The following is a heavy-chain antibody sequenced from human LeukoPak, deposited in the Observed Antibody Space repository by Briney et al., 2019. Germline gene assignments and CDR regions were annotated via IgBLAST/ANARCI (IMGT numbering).Heavy chain of an antibody. CDR3: AKGRVVYYDTTGYRPDDSFDI. J-gene: IGHJ3*02. D-gene: IGHD3-22*01. Sequence: ASVKVSCKTSGYTFRNYGISWVRQAPGQGLEWMGWISTFNGHTKYTQSLRDRLTLPTDTSTSTIYMELRSLRSDDTAVYYCAKGRVVYYDTTGYRPDDSFDIWGQGTMVTVSS. CDR2: ISTFNGHT. CDR1: GYTFRNYG. V-gene: IGHV1-18*01.